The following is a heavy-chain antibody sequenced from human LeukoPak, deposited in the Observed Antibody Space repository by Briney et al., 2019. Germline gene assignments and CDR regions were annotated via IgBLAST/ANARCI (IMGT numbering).Heavy chain of an antibody. J-gene: IGHJ3*02. Sequence: GGSLRLSCAASGFTFSSYGMHWVRQAPGKGLEWVSAISGSGGSTYYADSVKGRFTISRDNSKNTLYLQMNSLRAEDTAVYYCAKTEYSGSVLDAFDIWGQGTMVTVSS. V-gene: IGHV3-23*01. D-gene: IGHD1-26*01. CDR3: AKTEYSGSVLDAFDI. CDR1: GFTFSSYG. CDR2: ISGSGGST.